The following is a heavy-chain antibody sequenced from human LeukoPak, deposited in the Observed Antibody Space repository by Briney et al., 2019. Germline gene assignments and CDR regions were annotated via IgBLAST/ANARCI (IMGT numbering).Heavy chain of an antibody. V-gene: IGHV3-9*01. J-gene: IGHJ5*02. Sequence: PGGSLRLSCAASGFTFEDYAMHWVRQGPGKGLEWVSGITWKREVVGYVDSVKGRFSISRDSAKKSLYLEMNNLRVEDTGICYCVRWPEGPWGQGIRVTVSS. CDR1: GFTFEDYA. CDR3: VRWPEGP. CDR2: ITWKREVV. D-gene: IGHD2-15*01.